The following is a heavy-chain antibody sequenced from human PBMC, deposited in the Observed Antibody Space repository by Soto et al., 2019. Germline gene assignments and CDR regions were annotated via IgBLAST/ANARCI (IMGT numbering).Heavy chain of an antibody. J-gene: IGHJ3*02. CDR2: ISGSGGST. D-gene: IGHD3-22*01. CDR1: GFTFSSYA. Sequence: GGXLRLSCAASGFTFSSYAMSWVRQAPGKGLEWVSAISGSGGSTYYADSVKGRFTISRDNSKNTLYLQMNSLRAEDTAVYYCETDDSSGYYPDAFDIWGQGTMVTVSS. V-gene: IGHV3-23*01. CDR3: ETDDSSGYYPDAFDI.